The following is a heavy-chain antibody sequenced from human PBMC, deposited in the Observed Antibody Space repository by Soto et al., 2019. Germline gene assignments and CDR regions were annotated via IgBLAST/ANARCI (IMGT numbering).Heavy chain of an antibody. CDR3: ARGRASWYWDF. D-gene: IGHD2-8*02. Sequence: ASVKVSCKTFGYTFTNYVIHWVRQAPGQGLEWMGWINAGTGNTKYSQKLQDRLTTSRDTSAATAYLDLSRLASEDTAVYYCARGRASWYWDFWGHGTLVTVSS. J-gene: IGHJ4*01. V-gene: IGHV1-3*01. CDR2: INAGTGNT. CDR1: GYTFTNYV.